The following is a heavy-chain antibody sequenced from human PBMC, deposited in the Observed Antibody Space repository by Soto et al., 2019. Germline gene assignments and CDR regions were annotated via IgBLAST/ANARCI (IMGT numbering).Heavy chain of an antibody. J-gene: IGHJ4*02. CDR1: GFTFSSCS. CDR3: ARDNVAAPYYFDY. Sequence: PGGSLRLSCAASGFTFSSCSMNWVRQAPGKGLEWVSSISSSSSYIYYADSVKGRFTISRDNAKNSLYLQMNSLRAEDTAVYYCARDNVAAPYYFDYWGQGTLVTVSS. V-gene: IGHV3-21*01. CDR2: ISSSSSYI. D-gene: IGHD2-15*01.